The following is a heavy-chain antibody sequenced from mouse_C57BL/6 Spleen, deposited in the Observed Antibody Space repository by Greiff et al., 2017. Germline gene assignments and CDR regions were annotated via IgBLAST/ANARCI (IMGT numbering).Heavy chain of an antibody. V-gene: IGHV1-74*01. J-gene: IGHJ1*03. Sequence: QVQLQQPGAELVKPGASVKVSCKASGYTFTSYWMHWVKQRPGQGLEWIGRIHPSDSDTNYNQKFKGKATLTVDKSSSTAYMQLSSLTSEDSAVYDCARHYYGSSYWYFDVWGTGTTVTVSS. CDR3: ARHYYGSSYWYFDV. CDR1: GYTFTSYW. CDR2: IHPSDSDT. D-gene: IGHD1-1*01.